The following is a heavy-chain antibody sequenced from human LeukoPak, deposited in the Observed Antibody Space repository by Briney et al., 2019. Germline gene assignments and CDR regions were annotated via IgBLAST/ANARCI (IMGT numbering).Heavy chain of an antibody. CDR1: GFTFSYYW. CDR2: IKQDGSEK. J-gene: IGHJ6*03. V-gene: IGHV3-7*01. Sequence: PGGSLRLSCAASGFTFSYYWMSWVRQAPGKGLERVANIKQDGSEKYYVDSVKGRFTISRDNAKNSLYLQMNSLRAEDTAVYYCARDGSLYPYYYYMDVWGKGTTVTISS. D-gene: IGHD2-15*01. CDR3: ARDGSLYPYYYYMDV.